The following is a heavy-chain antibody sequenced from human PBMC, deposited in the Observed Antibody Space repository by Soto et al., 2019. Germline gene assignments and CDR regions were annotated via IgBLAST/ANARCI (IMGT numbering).Heavy chain of an antibody. CDR1: GGSISSGGYY. V-gene: IGHV4-31*03. Sequence: SETLSLICTVSGGSISSGGYYWSWIRQHPGKGLEWIGYIYYTGTTYYNPSLKSRVTISVDTSKNQFSLRLNSVTAADTAVYYCASVSLAARLFDYWGQGTLVTVSS. CDR2: IYYTGTT. CDR3: ASVSLAARLFDY. D-gene: IGHD6-6*01. J-gene: IGHJ4*02.